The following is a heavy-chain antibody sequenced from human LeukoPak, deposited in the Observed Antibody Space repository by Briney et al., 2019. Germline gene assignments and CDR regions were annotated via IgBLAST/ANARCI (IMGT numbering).Heavy chain of an antibody. J-gene: IGHJ4*02. Sequence: GGSLRLSCAASGFIFSDYYMGWIRQAPGKGLEWVANIKQDGSEKYYVDSVKARFAISRDNAKNSLYLQMNSLRAEDTAVYYCARDKIVGATNLDYWGQGTLVTVSS. D-gene: IGHD1-26*01. CDR1: GFIFSDYY. V-gene: IGHV3-7*01. CDR2: IKQDGSEK. CDR3: ARDKIVGATNLDY.